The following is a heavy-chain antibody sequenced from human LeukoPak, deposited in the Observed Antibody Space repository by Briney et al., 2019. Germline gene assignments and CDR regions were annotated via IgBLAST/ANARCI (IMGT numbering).Heavy chain of an antibody. J-gene: IGHJ6*02. Sequence: SETLSLTCTVSGGSISSDFWSWMRQPPGKGLEWIGYIYNSGGTSYNPSLKSRVTISVDTSNNQFSLNLSSVTAADTAVYYCARHRSYFGMDVWGHGTTVTVSS. V-gene: IGHV4-59*08. CDR2: IYNSGGT. D-gene: IGHD3-10*01. CDR3: ARHRSYFGMDV. CDR1: GGSISSDF.